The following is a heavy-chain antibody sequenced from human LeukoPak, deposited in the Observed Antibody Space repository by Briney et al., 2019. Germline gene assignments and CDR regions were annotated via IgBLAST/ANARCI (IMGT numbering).Heavy chain of an antibody. J-gene: IGHJ4*02. CDR3: AKDGLYRTYYFDY. D-gene: IGHD2-2*02. V-gene: IGHV3-23*01. Sequence: PGGSLRLSCAASGFTFSSYAMSWVRQAPGKGLEWVSVISGSGGSTYYADSVKGRFTISRDNSKNTLYLQVNSLRAEDTAVYYCAKDGLYRTYYFDYWGQGTLVTVSS. CDR2: ISGSGGST. CDR1: GFTFSSYA.